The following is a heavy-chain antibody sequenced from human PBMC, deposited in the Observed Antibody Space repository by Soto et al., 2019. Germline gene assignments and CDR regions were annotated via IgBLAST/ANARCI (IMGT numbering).Heavy chain of an antibody. J-gene: IGHJ4*02. CDR1: GYTFASYG. CDR3: ARDLGGWPDY. CDR2: ISAYNGNT. V-gene: IGHV1-18*01. D-gene: IGHD2-15*01. Sequence: GASVKVSCKASGYTFASYGRSWVRQAPGQGLEWMGWISAYNGNTNYAQKFQGRVTITRDTSASTAYMELSSLRSEDTAVYYCARDLGGWPDYWGQGTLVTVSS.